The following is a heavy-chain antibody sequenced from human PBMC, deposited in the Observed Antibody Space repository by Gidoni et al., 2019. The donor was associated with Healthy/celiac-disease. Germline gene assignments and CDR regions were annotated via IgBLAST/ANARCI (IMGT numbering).Heavy chain of an antibody. Sequence: QVQLQQWGAGLLKPSETLSLTCAVYGGSFSGYYWCWLRQPPGKGLEWIGEINHRGSTNYNPSLKSRVTISVDTSKNQFSLKLSSVTAADTAVYYCAREETTSAVEMATTGGWFDPWGQGTLVTVSS. J-gene: IGHJ5*02. V-gene: IGHV4-34*01. D-gene: IGHD5-12*01. CDR1: GGSFSGYY. CDR2: INHRGST. CDR3: AREETTSAVEMATTGGWFDP.